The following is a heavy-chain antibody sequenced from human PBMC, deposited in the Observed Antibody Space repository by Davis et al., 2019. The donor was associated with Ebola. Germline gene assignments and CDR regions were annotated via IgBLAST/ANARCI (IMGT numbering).Heavy chain of an antibody. D-gene: IGHD6-19*01. CDR2: VTSSGGGT. CDR3: AKGGSGWPSDYSYGMGV. J-gene: IGHJ6*04. V-gene: IGHV3-23*01. Sequence: GGSLRLSCAASGFTFNQYAMTWARQAPGKGLEWVSAVTSSGGGTYYADSVKGRFTISRDNSKNTLYLQMNSLRVEDTAVYYCAKGGSGWPSDYSYGMGVWGKGTTVTVSS. CDR1: GFTFNQYA.